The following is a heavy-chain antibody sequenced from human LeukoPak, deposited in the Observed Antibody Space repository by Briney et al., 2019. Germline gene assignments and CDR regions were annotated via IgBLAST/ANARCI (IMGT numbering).Heavy chain of an antibody. CDR1: GYTFTGYY. V-gene: IGHV1-2*02. J-gene: IGHJ4*02. CDR3: ARAHDYGDYDY. Sequence: ASVKVSCKASGYTFTGYYMHWVRQAPGQGLEWMGWINPNSGGTNYAQKFQGRVTMTRDTSITTAYMELTSLRSEDMAVYYCARAHDYGDYDYWGQGTLVTVSS. CDR2: INPNSGGT. D-gene: IGHD4-17*01.